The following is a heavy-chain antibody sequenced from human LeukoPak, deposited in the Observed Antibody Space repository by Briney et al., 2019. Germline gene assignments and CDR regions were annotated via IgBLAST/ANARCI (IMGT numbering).Heavy chain of an antibody. CDR3: ARDFEMATILRYYYYYMDV. J-gene: IGHJ6*03. CDR2: INPNSGGT. V-gene: IGHV1-2*06. Sequence: ASVKVSCKASGYTFTGYYMHWVRQAPGQGLEWMGRINPNSGGTNYAQKFQGRVTMTRDTSISTAYMELSRLRSDDTAVYYCARDFEMATILRYYYYYMDVWGKGTTVTVSS. D-gene: IGHD5-24*01. CDR1: GYTFTGYY.